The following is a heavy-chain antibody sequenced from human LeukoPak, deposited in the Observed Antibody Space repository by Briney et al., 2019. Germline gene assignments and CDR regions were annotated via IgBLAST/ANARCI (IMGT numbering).Heavy chain of an antibody. CDR3: ARRRFVLAAATYYFDY. CDR2: IYYSGST. V-gene: IGHV4-39*01. J-gene: IGHJ4*02. Sequence: PSETLSLTCTVSGGSISSSSYYWGWIRQPPGKGLEWIGSIYYSGSTYYNPSLKSRVTISVDTSKNQFSLKLSSVTAADTAVYYCARRRFVLAAATYYFDYWGQGTLVTVSS. D-gene: IGHD6-13*01. CDR1: GGSISSSSYY.